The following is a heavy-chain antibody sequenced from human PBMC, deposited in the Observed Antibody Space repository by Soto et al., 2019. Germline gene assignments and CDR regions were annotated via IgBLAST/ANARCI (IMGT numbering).Heavy chain of an antibody. D-gene: IGHD5-18*01. J-gene: IGHJ6*02. V-gene: IGHV1-2*04. CDR2: INPNSGGT. Sequence: ASVKVSCKASGYTFTGYYMHWVRQAPGQGLEWMGWINPNSGGTNYAQKFQGWVTMTRDTSISTAYMELSRLRSDDTAVYYCAKDSRGSYGYYYYGMDVWGQGTTVTVSS. CDR3: AKDSRGSYGYYYYGMDV. CDR1: GYTFTGYY.